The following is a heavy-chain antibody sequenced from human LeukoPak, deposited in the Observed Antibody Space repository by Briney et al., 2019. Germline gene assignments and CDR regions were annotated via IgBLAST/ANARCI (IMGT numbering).Heavy chain of an antibody. CDR1: DGSISTYY. CDR2: IYYSGTT. V-gene: IGHV4-59*08. J-gene: IGHJ4*02. D-gene: IGHD3-9*01. CDR3: ARAGGYYDILTGYSLLLDY. Sequence: SETLSLTCTVSDGSISTYYWSWIRQSPGKGLEWIGHIYYSGTTTYNPSLESRVTMSVDRSENQFSLKMNSVTAAETAVYYCARAGGYYDILTGYSLLLDYWGQGTPVTVSS.